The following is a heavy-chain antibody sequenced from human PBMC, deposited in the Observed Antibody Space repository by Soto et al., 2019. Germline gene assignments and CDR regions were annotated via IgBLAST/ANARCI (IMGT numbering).Heavy chain of an antibody. D-gene: IGHD3-3*01. Sequence: GGSLRLSCAASGFTFSDYYMSWIRQAPGKGLEWVSYISSSGSTIYYADSVKGRFTISRENAKNLLYLQMNSLRAEETAVYYCASGISGYYTGGFDYWGQGTLVTVSS. CDR2: ISSSGSTI. J-gene: IGHJ4*02. CDR3: ASGISGYYTGGFDY. CDR1: GFTFSDYY. V-gene: IGHV3-11*01.